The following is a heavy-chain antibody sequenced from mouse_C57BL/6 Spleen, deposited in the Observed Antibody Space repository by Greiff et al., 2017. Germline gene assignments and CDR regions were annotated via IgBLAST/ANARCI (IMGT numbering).Heavy chain of an antibody. J-gene: IGHJ3*01. CDR2: IWSGGST. Sequence: QVQLQQSGPGLVQPSQSLSITCTVSGFSLTSYGVHWVRQSPGKGLEWLGVIWSGGSTDYNAAFMSRLSITKDNSTSQVFFKMNSLQADDTAIYYWAKNTDDGYDPFFAYWGQGTLVTVAA. CDR1: GFSLTSYG. CDR3: AKNTDDGYDPFFAY. V-gene: IGHV2-5*01. D-gene: IGHD2-2*01.